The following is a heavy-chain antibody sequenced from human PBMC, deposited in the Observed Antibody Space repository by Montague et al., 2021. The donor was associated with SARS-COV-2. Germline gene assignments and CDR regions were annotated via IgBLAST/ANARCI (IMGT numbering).Heavy chain of an antibody. CDR2: ICDGGST. D-gene: IGHD5-12*01. CDR1: GFTVTSNY. Sequence: SLRLSCAASGFTVTSNYMSWVRQAPGKGLEWVSVICDGGSTYYADSVKGRFTISRDNSKNTLYLQMNSLRAEDTAVYYCARGGGLRNYGMDAWGQGTTVTVSS. CDR3: ARGGGLRNYGMDA. J-gene: IGHJ6*02. V-gene: IGHV3-53*01.